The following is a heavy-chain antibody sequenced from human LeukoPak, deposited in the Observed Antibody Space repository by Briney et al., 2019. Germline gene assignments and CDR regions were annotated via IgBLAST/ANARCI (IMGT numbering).Heavy chain of an antibody. J-gene: IGHJ6*03. CDR1: GFTFSSYA. D-gene: IGHD2-8*01. Sequence: GGSLRLSCAASGFTFSSYAMSWVRQAPGKGLEWVSYIQYDGSNQQYADSVKGRFSISRDSSKNILHLQMNSLRAEDTAVYYCAKDRCSNGVGCYYYYMDVWGKGTTVTISS. CDR2: IQYDGSNQ. V-gene: IGHV3-30*02. CDR3: AKDRCSNGVGCYYYYMDV.